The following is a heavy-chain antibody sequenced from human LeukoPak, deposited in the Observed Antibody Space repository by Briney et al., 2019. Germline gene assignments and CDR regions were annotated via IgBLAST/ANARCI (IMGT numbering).Heavy chain of an antibody. CDR1: GFTFDDYA. J-gene: IGHJ6*03. D-gene: IGHD1-1*01. CDR2: ISWNSGSI. CDR3: ATKTTEIYYYYMDV. V-gene: IGHV3-9*01. Sequence: PGRSLRLSCAASGFTFDDYAMHWVRQAPGKGLEWVSGISWNSGSIGYADSVKGRFTISRDNAKNSLYLQMNSLRAEDTAVYYCATKTTEIYYYYMDVWGKGTTVTVSS.